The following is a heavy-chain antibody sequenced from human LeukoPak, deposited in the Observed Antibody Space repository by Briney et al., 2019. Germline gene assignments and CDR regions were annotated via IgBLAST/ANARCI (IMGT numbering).Heavy chain of an antibody. CDR1: GFTFSSYA. Sequence: GGSLRLSCAASGFTFSSYAMSWVRQAPGKGLEWVSAISGSGGSTYYADSVKGRFTISRDNSKNTLYLQMNSLRAEDTAVYYCAREGLLGGSGDLYYYYYYYVDVWGKGTTVTVSS. CDR3: AREGLLGGSGDLYYYYYYYVDV. CDR2: ISGSGGST. D-gene: IGHD3-10*01. V-gene: IGHV3-23*01. J-gene: IGHJ6*03.